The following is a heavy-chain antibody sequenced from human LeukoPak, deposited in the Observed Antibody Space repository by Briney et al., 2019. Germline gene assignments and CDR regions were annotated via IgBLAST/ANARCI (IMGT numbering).Heavy chain of an antibody. Sequence: SESLSLTCTVSGGSISSSRYYWGWIRQPPGKGLEWIGSIYYSGSTNYNPSLKSRVTISVDTSKNQFSLKLSSVTAADTAVYYCARRDYYDSSGYGYWGQGTLVTVSS. CDR3: ARRDYYDSSGYGY. J-gene: IGHJ4*02. V-gene: IGHV4-39*07. CDR1: GGSISSSRYY. CDR2: IYYSGST. D-gene: IGHD3-22*01.